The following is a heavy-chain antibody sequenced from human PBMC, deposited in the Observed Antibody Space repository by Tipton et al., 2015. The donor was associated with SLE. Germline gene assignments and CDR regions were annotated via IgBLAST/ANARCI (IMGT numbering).Heavy chain of an antibody. CDR3: ARVDWELRWFDP. D-gene: IGHD1-26*01. CDR1: GDSVSSNSAA. Sequence: GLVKPSQTLSLTCAISGDSVSSNSAAWNWIRQSPSRGLEWLGRTYYRSKWYNDYAVSVKSRITINPDTSKNQFSLKLSSVTAADTAVYYCARVDWELRWFDPWGQGTLVTVSS. J-gene: IGHJ5*02. CDR2: TYYRSKWYN. V-gene: IGHV6-1*01.